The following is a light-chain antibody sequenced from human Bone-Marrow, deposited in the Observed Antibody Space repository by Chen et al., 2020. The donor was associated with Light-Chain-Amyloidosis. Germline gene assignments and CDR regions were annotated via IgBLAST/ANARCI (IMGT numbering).Light chain of an antibody. Sequence: SYVLTQPSSVSVTPGQTATIACGGNNIGSTSVHWYQQTPGQAPLLVVYDDSDRPSGIPERLSGSNSGNTATLTISRVEAGDEADYYCPVWDRSSDRPVFGGGTKLNVL. CDR3: PVWDRSSDRPV. CDR2: DDS. J-gene: IGLJ3*02. V-gene: IGLV3-21*02. CDR1: NIGSTS.